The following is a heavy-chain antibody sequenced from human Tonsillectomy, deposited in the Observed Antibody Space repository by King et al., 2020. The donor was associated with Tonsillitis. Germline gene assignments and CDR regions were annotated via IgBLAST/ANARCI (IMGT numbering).Heavy chain of an antibody. V-gene: IGHV3-30*02. CDR2: IRYDGSHK. D-gene: IGHD3-22*01. J-gene: IGHJ1*01. CDR1: GFNFSTYG. CDR3: ARDAMILELGYCQH. Sequence: VQLVESGGGVVQPGGSLRLSCAASGFNFSTYGMHWVRQAPGKGLEWVAFIRYDGSHKYYADSVRGRFTISRDNSKNTLYVQVNSLRAEDTAVYYCARDAMILELGYCQHWGQGTLVTVSS.